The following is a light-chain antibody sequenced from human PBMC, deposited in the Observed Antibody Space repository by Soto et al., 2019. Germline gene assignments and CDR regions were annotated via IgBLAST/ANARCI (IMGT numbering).Light chain of an antibody. V-gene: IGKV3-20*01. Sequence: VLTQSPGTLSLSPGERATLSCRASQSVSRYLVWYQQKPGQAPRLLIYGASIRASGIPDRFSGSGSGTDFTLTINRLGPEDSAVYYCQQFDTSPYTFGQGTKLEIK. CDR3: QQFDTSPYT. CDR2: GAS. J-gene: IGKJ2*01. CDR1: QSVSRY.